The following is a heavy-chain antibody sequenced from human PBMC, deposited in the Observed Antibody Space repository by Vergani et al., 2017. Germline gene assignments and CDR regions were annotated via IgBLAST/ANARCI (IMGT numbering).Heavy chain of an antibody. D-gene: IGHD2-21*01. V-gene: IGHV4-38-2*01. CDR3: ARSQGDYWYFDL. Sequence: QVRLEESGPGLVKPSETLSLTCPVSGYSIGSGFYWAWIRQSPGEGLQWLTSIHNRGKTYHNPSLKSRVSVSLDTSKNRFSLNLTSVTATDTAVYYCARSQGDYWYFDLWVPGSLVTVSS. J-gene: IGHJ2*01. CDR2: IHNRGKT. CDR1: GYSIGSGFY.